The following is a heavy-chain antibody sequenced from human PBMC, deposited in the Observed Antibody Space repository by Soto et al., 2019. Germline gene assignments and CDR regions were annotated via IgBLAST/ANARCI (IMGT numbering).Heavy chain of an antibody. CDR2: IYLGDSDT. D-gene: IGHD2-15*01. CDR3: ARPYPATPYYYGMDV. Sequence: GESLKISCKGSGYSFTSYWIGWVRQMPGKGLEWMGIIYLGDSDTRYSPSFQGQVTISADKSISTAYLQWSSLKASDTAMYYCARPYPATPYYYGMDVWGQGTTVTVS. CDR1: GYSFTSYW. J-gene: IGHJ6*02. V-gene: IGHV5-51*01.